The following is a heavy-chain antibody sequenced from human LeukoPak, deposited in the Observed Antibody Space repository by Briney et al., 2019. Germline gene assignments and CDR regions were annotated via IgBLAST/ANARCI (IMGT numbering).Heavy chain of an antibody. CDR2: ISAYNGNT. D-gene: IGHD2-2*01. Sequence: ASVKVSCKASGYTFTSYGISWVRQAPGQGLEWMGWISAYNGNTNYAQKLQGRVTMTTDTSTSTAYMELRSLRSDDTAVYYCARDCSSTSCPTFGYWGQGTLVTVSS. CDR3: ARDCSSTSCPTFGY. CDR1: GYTFTSYG. V-gene: IGHV1-18*01. J-gene: IGHJ4*02.